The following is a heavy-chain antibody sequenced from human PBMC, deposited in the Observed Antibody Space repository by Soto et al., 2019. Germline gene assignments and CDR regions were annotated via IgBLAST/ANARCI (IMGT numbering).Heavy chain of an antibody. J-gene: IGHJ4*02. CDR2: IIPIFRTP. D-gene: IGHD3-10*01. CDR1: GGIFSTYA. CDR3: ARDRDDYGSGNYYNRIDF. Sequence: QVQLVQSGAEVKKPGSSVKVSCKASGGIFSTYAISWLRQAAGQGLEWMGGIIPIFRTPNYAQRFQGRVTITADESTSTAYMELSRLRSEDTAVYYCARDRDDYGSGNYYNRIDFWGRGTLVTVSS. V-gene: IGHV1-69*01.